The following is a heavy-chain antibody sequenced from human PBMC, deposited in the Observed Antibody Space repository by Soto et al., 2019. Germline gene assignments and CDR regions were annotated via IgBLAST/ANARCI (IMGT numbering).Heavy chain of an antibody. CDR2: IYYSGST. J-gene: IGHJ4*02. CDR3: ARHTPAISISDH. V-gene: IGHV4-39*01. D-gene: IGHD3-3*02. Sequence: QLQLQESGPGLVKPSETLSLTCTVSGGSISSSSYYWGWIRQPPGKGLEWIGSIYYSGSTYYNPSLKRPVTLSVDTSKNQFSLKLSSVTAADTAVYYCARHTPAISISDHWGQGTLVTVSS. CDR1: GGSISSSSYY.